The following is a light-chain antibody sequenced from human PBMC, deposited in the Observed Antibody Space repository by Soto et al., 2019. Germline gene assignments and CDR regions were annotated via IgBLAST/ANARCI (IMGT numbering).Light chain of an antibody. V-gene: IGLV2-14*01. CDR3: TSYATSSTL. J-gene: IGLJ2*01. Sequence: SALTQPASVSGSPGQSITISCPGPSSDVGGYNFVSWYQQYPGKAPKLMIYDVSHRPSGVSTRFSGSKSGNTASLTISGLQAEDEADYYCTSYATSSTLFGGGTKVTVL. CDR2: DVS. CDR1: SSDVGGYNF.